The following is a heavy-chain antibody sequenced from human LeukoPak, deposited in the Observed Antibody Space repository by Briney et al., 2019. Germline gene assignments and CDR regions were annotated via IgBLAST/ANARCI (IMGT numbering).Heavy chain of an antibody. CDR3: ARSRAFNSGAFDP. CDR2: IYYSGST. V-gene: IGHV4-30-4*01. CDR1: GGSISSGDYY. Sequence: SQTLSLTCTVSGGSISSGDYYWSWIRQPPGKGLEWIGYIYYSGSTYYNPSLKSRVTISVDTSKNQFSLRLNSVTAADTAVYYCARSRAFNSGAFDPWGQGSLVTVSS. D-gene: IGHD1-26*01. J-gene: IGHJ5*02.